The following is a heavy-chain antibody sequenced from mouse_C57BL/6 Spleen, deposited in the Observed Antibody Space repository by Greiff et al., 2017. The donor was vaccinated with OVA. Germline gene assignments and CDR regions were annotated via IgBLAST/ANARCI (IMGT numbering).Heavy chain of an antibody. D-gene: IGHD1-1*01. V-gene: IGHV1-81*01. CDR2: IYPRSGNT. J-gene: IGHJ3*01. CDR1: GYTFTSYG. Sequence: VKLMESGAELARPGASVKLSCKASGYTFTSYGISWVKQRTGQGLEWIGEIYPRSGNTYYNEKFKGKATLTADKSSSTAYMELRSLTSEDSAVYFCAREEITTVVEGWFAYWGQGTLVTVSA. CDR3: AREEITTVVEGWFAY.